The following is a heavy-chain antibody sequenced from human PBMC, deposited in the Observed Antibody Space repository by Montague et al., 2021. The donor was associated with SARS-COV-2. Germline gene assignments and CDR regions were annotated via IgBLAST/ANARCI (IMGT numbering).Heavy chain of an antibody. J-gene: IGHJ4*02. V-gene: IGHV3-23*01. Sequence: SLRLSCAASGFTFGAYAMNWVRQAPGKGLEWVSTVYGSGHTTSYADSVKGRFTISRDNSKNTLYLQMNNLRAEDTAIYYCAKGRSWDERGYFDSWGQGALVTVSS. D-gene: IGHD1-1*01. CDR3: AKGRSWDERGYFDS. CDR2: VYGSGHTT. CDR1: GFTFGAYA.